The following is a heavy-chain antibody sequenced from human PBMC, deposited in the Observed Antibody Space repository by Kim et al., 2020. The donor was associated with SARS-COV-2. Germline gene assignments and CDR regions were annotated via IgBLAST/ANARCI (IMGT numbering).Heavy chain of an antibody. CDR3: ARGGTYSSSWLPMFDY. Sequence: SETLSLTCTVSGGSISSYYWSWIRQPPGKGLEWIGYIYYSGSTNYNPSLKSRVTISVDTSKNQFSLKLSSVTAADTAVYYCARGGTYSSSWLPMFDYWGQGTLVTVSS. J-gene: IGHJ4*02. D-gene: IGHD6-13*01. CDR2: IYYSGST. V-gene: IGHV4-59*01. CDR1: GGSISSYY.